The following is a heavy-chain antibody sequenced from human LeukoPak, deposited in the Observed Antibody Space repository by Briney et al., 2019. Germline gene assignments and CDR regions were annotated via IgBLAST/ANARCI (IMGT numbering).Heavy chain of an antibody. CDR3: AKGGGFSSSWLANWFDP. CDR2: ISYDGSNK. CDR1: GFTFSSYA. Sequence: GGSLRLSCAASGFTFSSYAMHWVRQAPGKGLEWVAVISYDGSNKYYADSVKGRFTISRDNSKNTLYLQMNSLRAEDTALYYCAKGGGFSSSWLANWFDPWGQETLVTVSS. D-gene: IGHD6-6*01. V-gene: IGHV3-30-3*01. J-gene: IGHJ5*02.